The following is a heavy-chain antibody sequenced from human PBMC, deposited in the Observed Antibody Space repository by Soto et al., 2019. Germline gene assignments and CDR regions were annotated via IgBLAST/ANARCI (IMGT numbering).Heavy chain of an antibody. D-gene: IGHD3-10*01. V-gene: IGHV3-33*01. Sequence: GGSLRLCCAASGFTFSSYGMHWVRQAPGKGLEWVAVIWYDGSNKYYADSVKGRFTISRDNSKNTLYLQMNSLRAEDTAVYYCARDCYGSGSYYNGVDYGMDVWGQGTTVTVSS. J-gene: IGHJ6*02. CDR2: IWYDGSNK. CDR1: GFTFSSYG. CDR3: ARDCYGSGSYYNGVDYGMDV.